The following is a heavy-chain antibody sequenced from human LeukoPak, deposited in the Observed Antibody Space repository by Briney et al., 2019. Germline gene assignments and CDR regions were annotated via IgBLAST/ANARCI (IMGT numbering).Heavy chain of an antibody. CDR3: AGGGVGATNDFDY. CDR1: GGSFSGYY. V-gene: IGHV4-34*01. CDR2: INHSGST. D-gene: IGHD1-26*01. Sequence: SETLSLTCAVYGGSFSGYYWSWIRQPPGKGLEWIGEINHSGSTNYNPSLKSRVTISVDTSKNQFSLKLSSVTAADTAVYYCAGGGVGATNDFDYWGQGTLVTVSS. J-gene: IGHJ4*02.